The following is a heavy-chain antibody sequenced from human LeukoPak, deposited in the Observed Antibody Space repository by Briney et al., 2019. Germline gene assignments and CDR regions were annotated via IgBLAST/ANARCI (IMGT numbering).Heavy chain of an antibody. D-gene: IGHD6-19*01. CDR3: ARDQGSAGFDS. CDR1: GFTFNAYS. Sequence: PGGALRLSCAASGFTFNAYSMNWVRQAAGKGLEWISHINSGTNNIYYADSVKGRFTISRDNARNSLFLQMNRLRADDTAVYYCARDQGSAGFDSWGQGTLVTVSS. J-gene: IGHJ4*02. V-gene: IGHV3-48*04. CDR2: INSGTNNI.